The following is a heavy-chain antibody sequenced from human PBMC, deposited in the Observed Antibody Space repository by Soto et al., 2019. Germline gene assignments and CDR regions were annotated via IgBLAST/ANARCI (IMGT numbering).Heavy chain of an antibody. CDR3: ARAGGIVEVYGRILVRDNRFDP. V-gene: IGHV4-34*01. CDR1: GGSFSGYY. J-gene: IGHJ5*02. Sequence: QVQLQQWGAGLLKPSETLSLTCAVYGGSFSGYYWSWIRQPPGKGLEWIGEINHSGSTNYNPSLKSRVTISVDTSKNQFSLKLSSVTAADTAVYCCARAGGIVEVYGRILVRDNRFDPWGQGTLVTVSS. D-gene: IGHD2-15*01. CDR2: INHSGST.